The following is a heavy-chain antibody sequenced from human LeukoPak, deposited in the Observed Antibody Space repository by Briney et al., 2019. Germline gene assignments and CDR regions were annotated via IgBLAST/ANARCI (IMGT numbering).Heavy chain of an antibody. D-gene: IGHD3-10*01. J-gene: IGHJ5*02. V-gene: IGHV4-34*01. CDR3: ARATASGAGRAYDR. CDR1: GESMIGHY. CDR2: IHHSGGT. Sequence: SETLSLTCAVYGESMIGHYWTWIRQPPGKRLEWIGEIHHSGGTNSNPSLKNRVTMSIDMSKNQFPLKLNSVTAADTAVYFCARATASGAGRAYDRWAQGNLVPVSS.